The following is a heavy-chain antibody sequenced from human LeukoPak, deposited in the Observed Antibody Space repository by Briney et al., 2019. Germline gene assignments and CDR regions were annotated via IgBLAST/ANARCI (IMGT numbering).Heavy chain of an antibody. CDR2: IKQDGSKK. CDR1: GFTFSSDW. J-gene: IGHJ3*02. V-gene: IGHV3-7*01. D-gene: IGHD1-26*01. Sequence: GGSLRLSCAASGFTFSSDWMTWVRQAPGKGLEWVANIKQDGSKKNYVDSVKGRFTISTDNAKNSLYLQMDSLRAEDTAVYYCARDFSPHYSGTYYDAFDIWGQGTMVTVSS. CDR3: ARDFSPHYSGTYYDAFDI.